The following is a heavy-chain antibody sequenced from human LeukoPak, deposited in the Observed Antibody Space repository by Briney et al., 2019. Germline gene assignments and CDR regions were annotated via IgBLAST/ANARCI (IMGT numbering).Heavy chain of an antibody. V-gene: IGHV3-66*04. CDR3: ARRGHGYGSPFDY. CDR1: GGSISSSSYY. Sequence: ETLSLTCTVSGGSISSSSYYWGWIRQAPGKGLEWVSMIYPNGNTFYTDSVKGRFTISRDNSKNTLDLQMSSLRAEDTAIYYCARRGHGYGSPFDYWGQGTLVTVSS. D-gene: IGHD5-18*01. J-gene: IGHJ4*02. CDR2: IYPNGNT.